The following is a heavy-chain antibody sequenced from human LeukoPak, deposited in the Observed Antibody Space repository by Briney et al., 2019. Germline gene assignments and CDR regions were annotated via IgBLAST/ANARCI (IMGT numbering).Heavy chain of an antibody. CDR1: GGSISSSNW. Sequence: PSETLSLTCAVSGGSISSSNWWSWVRQPPGKGLEWIGEIYHSGSANYNPSLKSRVTISVDKSKNQFSLKLSSVTAADTAVYYCARRYGTSAGHHDAFDIWGQGTMVTVPS. D-gene: IGHD6-13*01. CDR3: ARRYGTSAGHHDAFDI. CDR2: IYHSGSA. V-gene: IGHV4-4*02. J-gene: IGHJ3*02.